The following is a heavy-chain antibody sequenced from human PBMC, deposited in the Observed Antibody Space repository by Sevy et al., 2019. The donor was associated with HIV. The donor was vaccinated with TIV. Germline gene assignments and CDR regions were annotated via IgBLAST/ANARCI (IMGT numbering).Heavy chain of an antibody. CDR1: GFNFNNHA. CDR3: AKPNWNYRADWFDP. Sequence: GGSLRLSCVASGFNFNNHAMSWVRQAPGKGLEWVSSISGFGGVTSYADSVKDRFTLSRVKSKDTLYLQMNSLRAEDKAVYYCAKPNWNYRADWFDPWGQGTLVTVSS. V-gene: IGHV3-23*01. CDR2: ISGFGGVT. J-gene: IGHJ5*02. D-gene: IGHD1-7*01.